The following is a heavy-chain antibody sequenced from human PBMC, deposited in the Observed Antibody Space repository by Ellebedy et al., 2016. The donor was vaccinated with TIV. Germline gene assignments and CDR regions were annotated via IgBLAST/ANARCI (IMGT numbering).Heavy chain of an antibody. CDR1: GFTFSSYS. CDR3: AREVGSYPLYFDY. CDR2: ISSSSSTI. V-gene: IGHV3-48*01. J-gene: IGHJ4*02. Sequence: GESLKISXAASGFTFSSYSMNWVRQAPGKGLEWVSYISSSSSTIYYADSVKGRFTISRDNAKNSLYLQMNGLRAEDTAVYYCAREVGSYPLYFDYWGQGTLVTVSS. D-gene: IGHD1-26*01.